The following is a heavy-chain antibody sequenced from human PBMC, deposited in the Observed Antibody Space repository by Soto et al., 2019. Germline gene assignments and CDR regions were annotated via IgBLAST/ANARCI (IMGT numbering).Heavy chain of an antibody. CDR3: ARSTVTTLDY. V-gene: IGHV4-34*01. CDR2: INHSGST. Sequence: QVQLQQWGAGLLKPSETLSLTCAVYGGSFSGYYWSWIRQPPGKGLEWIGKINHSGSTNYNPSLKSRVTISVDTSKNQFSLKLSSVTAADTAVYYCARSTVTTLDYWGQGTLVTVSS. J-gene: IGHJ4*02. CDR1: GGSFSGYY. D-gene: IGHD4-17*01.